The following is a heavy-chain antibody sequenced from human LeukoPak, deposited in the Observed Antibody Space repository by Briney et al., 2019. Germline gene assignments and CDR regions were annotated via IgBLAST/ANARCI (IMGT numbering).Heavy chain of an antibody. CDR3: ARGAEAETSPLDF. D-gene: IGHD6-13*01. CDR2: INPKSGAA. J-gene: IGHJ4*02. V-gene: IGHV1-2*02. Sequence: ASVKVSCKASGYTFSSYHMHWVRQAPGQGLEWLGWINPKSGAADYAQQFRGRVTMTRDTSINTDYMEMKRVTSDDTAVYYCARGAEAETSPLDFWGQGTLVIVS. CDR1: GYTFSSYH.